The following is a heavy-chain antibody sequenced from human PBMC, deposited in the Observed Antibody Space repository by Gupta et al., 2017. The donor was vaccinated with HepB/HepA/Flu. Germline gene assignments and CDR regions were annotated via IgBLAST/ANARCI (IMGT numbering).Heavy chain of an antibody. J-gene: IGHJ4*02. D-gene: IGHD6-19*01. V-gene: IGHV3-23*01. CDR2: ISGRCTNT. Sequence: EVQLLESGGGFIQTGGFLSLSGVAPTSILKNQSFNWVLQAPGKGLEWVSGISGRCTNTYYADSVKGRFTFSRDDSKNTLFLQMSSLRVEDTATYYCTTNTSAYAAFDYWGQGTVVTVSS. CDR3: TTNTSAYAAFDY. CDR1: TSILKNQS.